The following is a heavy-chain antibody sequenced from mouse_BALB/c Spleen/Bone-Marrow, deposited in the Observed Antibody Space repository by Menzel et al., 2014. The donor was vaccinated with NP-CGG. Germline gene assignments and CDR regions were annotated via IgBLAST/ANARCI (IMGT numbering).Heavy chain of an antibody. CDR3: ARDSDWFAY. J-gene: IGHJ3*01. Sequence: EVQLVESGGGLVQPGGSLRLSCATSGFTFIDNYMTWVRRPPGKALEWLGFIRNKANGYTTEYSASVKGQFTISRDNSQSILYLQMNTLRAEDSATYYCARDSDWFAYWGQGTLVTVSA. CDR1: GFTFIDNY. CDR2: IRNKANGYTT. V-gene: IGHV7-3*02.